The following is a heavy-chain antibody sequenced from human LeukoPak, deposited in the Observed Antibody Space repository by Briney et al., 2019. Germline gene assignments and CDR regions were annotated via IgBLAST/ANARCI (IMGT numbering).Heavy chain of an antibody. J-gene: IGHJ1*01. D-gene: IGHD4-4*01. Sequence: GGSPRLSCAASGFTFSAYWMTWVRQAPGKGLEWVANIKQDGSEKYYVDSVKGRFTISRDNAKNSLYLQMNSLRAEDTAVYYCARAVTTSAEYFQHWGQGTLVTVSS. CDR1: GFTFSAYW. CDR3: ARAVTTSAEYFQH. CDR2: IKQDGSEK. V-gene: IGHV3-7*04.